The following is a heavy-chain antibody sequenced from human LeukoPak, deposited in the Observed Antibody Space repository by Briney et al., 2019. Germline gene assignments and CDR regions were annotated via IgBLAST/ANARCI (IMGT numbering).Heavy chain of an antibody. V-gene: IGHV2-5*02. J-gene: IGHJ5*02. CDR1: GFSLSTSRVG. Sequence: SGPTLVNPTQTLTLTCTFSGFSLSTSRVGVGWIRQPPGKALQWLALIYWDDEKYYSPSLKSRLSISRDTSRNQVVLTMTNMDPLDTATYFCAHSYYFGTRSYYNVWFAPWGLGTLVTVSS. D-gene: IGHD3-10*01. CDR2: IYWDDEK. CDR3: AHSYYFGTRSYYNVWFAP.